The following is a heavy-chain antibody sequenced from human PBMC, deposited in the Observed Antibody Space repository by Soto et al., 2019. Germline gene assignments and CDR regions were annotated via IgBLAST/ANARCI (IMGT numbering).Heavy chain of an antibody. CDR1: GYTFTTYG. J-gene: IGHJ6*02. D-gene: IGHD3-16*01. CDR3: AREGEMPYYYYGLDV. CDR2: ISGYNGHT. V-gene: IGHV1-18*01. Sequence: QVQLVQSGAEVRKPGASVMVSCKASGYTFTTYGISWVRQAPGQGLEWMGGISGYNGHTKYAQKFQSRVTMTTDTPTSTVYMDLRSLRSEDTGVYYCAREGEMPYYYYGLDVWGQGTTVTVSS.